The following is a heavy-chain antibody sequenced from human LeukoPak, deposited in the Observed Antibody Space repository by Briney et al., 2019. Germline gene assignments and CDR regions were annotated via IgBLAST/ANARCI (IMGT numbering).Heavy chain of an antibody. CDR2: IYYSGST. CDR3: ARLRLQGWDYYYGMDV. D-gene: IGHD6-19*01. CDR1: GGSISSYY. J-gene: IGHJ6*02. V-gene: IGHV4-59*08. Sequence: PSETLSLTCTVSGGSISSYYWSWIRQPPGKGLEWIGYIYYSGSTNYDPSLKSRVTISVDTSKNQFSLKLSSVTAADTAVYYCARLRLQGWDYYYGMDVWGQGTTVTVSS.